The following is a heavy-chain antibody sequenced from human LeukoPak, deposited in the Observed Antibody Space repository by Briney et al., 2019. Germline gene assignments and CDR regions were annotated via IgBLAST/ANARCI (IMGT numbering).Heavy chain of an antibody. V-gene: IGHV4-39*07. D-gene: IGHD3-22*01. CDR1: GGSISSSSYY. J-gene: IGHJ4*02. CDR2: IYYSGST. CDR3: ARERITMMGEDY. Sequence: SETLSLTCTVSGGSISSSSYYWGWIRQPPGKGLEWIGSIYYSGSTYYNPSLKSRVTISVDTSKNQFSLKLSSVTAADTAVYYCARERITMMGEDYWGQGTLVTVSS.